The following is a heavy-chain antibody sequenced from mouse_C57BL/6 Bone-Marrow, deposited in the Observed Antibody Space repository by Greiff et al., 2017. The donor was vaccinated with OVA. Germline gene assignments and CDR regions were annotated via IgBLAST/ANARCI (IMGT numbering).Heavy chain of an antibody. CDR2: IYPRSGNT. D-gene: IGHD2-3*01. J-gene: IGHJ1*03. V-gene: IGHV1-81*01. CDR3: ARGGGGYFLNWYFDV. CDR1: GYTFTSYG. Sequence: QVQLQQSGAELARPGASVKLSCKASGYTFTSYGISWVKQRTGQGLEWIGEIYPRSGNTYYNEKFKGKATLTADKSSSTAYMELRSLTSEDSAVYFCARGGGGYFLNWYFDVWGTGTTVTVSS.